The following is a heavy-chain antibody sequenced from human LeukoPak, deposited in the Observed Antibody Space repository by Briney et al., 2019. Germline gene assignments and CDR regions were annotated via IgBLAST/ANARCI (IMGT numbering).Heavy chain of an antibody. CDR2: VNPNNGDT. CDR1: GYTFTGYH. Sequence: ASVKVSFKASGYTFTGYHLHWVRQAPGQGLEWMGWVNPNNGDTYYAQKFQGRVTMTRDTSISTAYMEVSRLRSDDTAIYYCARHVAASVWFDPWGQGTLVTVSS. D-gene: IGHD2-21*01. CDR3: ARHVAASVWFDP. J-gene: IGHJ5*02. V-gene: IGHV1-2*02.